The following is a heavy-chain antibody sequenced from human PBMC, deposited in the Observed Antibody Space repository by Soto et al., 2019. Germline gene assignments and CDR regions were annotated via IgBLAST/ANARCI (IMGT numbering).Heavy chain of an antibody. Sequence: GSLRLFCPAFRFTFRNSYLSWTRQAPGKGLECVSHISSLRTTIYYAHPVMRRFSIPRAHANNSLYLQMNSLRAEDTAVYYCARCKQLGVFDYSGQGTLLTVSS. J-gene: IGHJ4*02. CDR1: RFTFRNSY. CDR2: ISSLRTTI. CDR3: ARCKQLGVFDY. D-gene: IGHD6-6*01. V-gene: IGHV3-11*01.